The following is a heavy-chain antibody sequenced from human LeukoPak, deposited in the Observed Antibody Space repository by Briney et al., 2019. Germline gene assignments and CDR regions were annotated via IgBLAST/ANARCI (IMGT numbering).Heavy chain of an antibody. D-gene: IGHD1-26*01. Sequence: QPGRSLRLSCAASGFNFSSYGMHWVRQAPGKGLEWVAVIWYGGSNKYYADSVKGRFTISRDNSKNTLYLQMNSLRAEDTAVYYCAKSRGSYEYYYYMDVWGKGTTVTFSS. CDR1: GFNFSSYG. CDR2: IWYGGSNK. CDR3: AKSRGSYEYYYYMDV. V-gene: IGHV3-30*18. J-gene: IGHJ6*03.